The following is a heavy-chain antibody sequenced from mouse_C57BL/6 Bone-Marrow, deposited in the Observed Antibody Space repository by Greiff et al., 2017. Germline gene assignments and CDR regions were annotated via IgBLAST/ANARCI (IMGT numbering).Heavy chain of an antibody. Sequence: EVQLVESEGGLVQPGSSMKLSCTASGFTFSDYYMAWVRQVPEKGLEWVANINYDGSSTYYLDSLKSRFIISRDNAKNILDLQMSSLKSEDTATYYCARERPYYFDYWGQGTTLTVSS. CDR3: ARERPYYFDY. J-gene: IGHJ2*01. CDR2: INYDGSST. V-gene: IGHV5-16*01. CDR1: GFTFSDYY.